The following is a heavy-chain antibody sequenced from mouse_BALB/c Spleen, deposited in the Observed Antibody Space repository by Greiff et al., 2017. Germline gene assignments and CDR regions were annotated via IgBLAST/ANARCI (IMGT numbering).Heavy chain of an antibody. CDR2: INPSTGYT. Sequence: QVQLKQSGTVLARPGASVKMSCKASGYTFTSYWMHWVKQRPGQGLEWIGYINPSTGYTEYNQKFKDKATLTADKSSSTAYMQLSSLTSEDSAVYYCARCRPFYYDYSYAMDYWGQGTSVTVSS. V-gene: IGHV1-4*01. J-gene: IGHJ4*01. CDR3: ARCRPFYYDYSYAMDY. CDR1: GYTFTSYW. D-gene: IGHD2-4*01.